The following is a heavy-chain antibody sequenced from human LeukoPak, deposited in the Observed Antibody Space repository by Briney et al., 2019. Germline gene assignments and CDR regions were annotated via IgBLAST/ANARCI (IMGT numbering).Heavy chain of an antibody. J-gene: IGHJ6*03. Sequence: SETLSLTCTVSGGSISSGSYYWSWIRQPAGKGLEWIVRIYWSGSTNYTPSLKSRVTMSVDTSRNQFSLKLSSVTAADTAMYYCARDYRGSYLGYYYYYMDVWGKGSTVTVSS. CDR2: IYWSGST. D-gene: IGHD1-26*01. V-gene: IGHV4-61*02. CDR1: GGSISSGSYY. CDR3: ARDYRGSYLGYYYYYMDV.